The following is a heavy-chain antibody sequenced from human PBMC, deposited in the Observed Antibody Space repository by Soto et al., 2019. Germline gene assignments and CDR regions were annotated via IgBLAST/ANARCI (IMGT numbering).Heavy chain of an antibody. D-gene: IGHD1-7*01. CDR1: GYTLTELS. CDR3: ATRLSGGRQDWYNWNYDWFDP. V-gene: IGHV1-24*01. CDR2: FDPEDGET. J-gene: IGHJ5*02. Sequence: GASVKVSCKVSGYTLTELSMHWVRQAPGKGVEWMGGFDPEDGETIYAQKFQGRVTMTEDTSTDTAYMELSSLRSEDTAVYYCATRLSGGRQDWYNWNYDWFDPWGQGALVTVSS.